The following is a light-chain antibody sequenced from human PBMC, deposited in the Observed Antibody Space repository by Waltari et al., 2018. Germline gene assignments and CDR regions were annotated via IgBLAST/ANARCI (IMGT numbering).Light chain of an antibody. Sequence: QSVLTQPPSASGTPGQRVTISCSGGSSNMGSNTVTWNPQLPGTAPKLLIFSHNQRPSGVPDRFSGSQSGTSASLSISGLQSEDEADYYCAVWDDSLNGCVFGTGTKVTVL. CDR2: SHN. CDR1: SSNMGSNT. V-gene: IGLV1-44*01. CDR3: AVWDDSLNGCV. J-gene: IGLJ1*01.